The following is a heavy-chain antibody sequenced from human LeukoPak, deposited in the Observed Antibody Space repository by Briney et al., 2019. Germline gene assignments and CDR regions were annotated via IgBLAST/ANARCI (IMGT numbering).Heavy chain of an antibody. D-gene: IGHD3-16*01. CDR3: ARETSQKGAHYMDV. Sequence: PSETLSLTCTVSGGSISSYYWSWIRQPAGKGLESIGHISTSGSTNYNPSLKSRVTISVDTSKNQFSLKLSSVTAADTAVYYCARETSQKGAHYMDVWGKGTTITISS. J-gene: IGHJ6*03. CDR2: ISTSGST. CDR1: GGSISSYY. V-gene: IGHV4-4*07.